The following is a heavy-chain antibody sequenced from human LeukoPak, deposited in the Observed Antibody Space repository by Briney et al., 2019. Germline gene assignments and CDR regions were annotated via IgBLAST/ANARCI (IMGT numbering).Heavy chain of an antibody. CDR3: ARGSHCGGDCYSLFES. D-gene: IGHD2-21*02. V-gene: IGHV3-23*01. CDR1: GVSFSSYT. Sequence: GGSLRLSCAASGVSFSSYTMMWVRQAPGKGLEWVSAISGSGGATNYADSVKGRFTISRDNAKNTLYLQMDSPRVEDTAVYYCARGSHCGGDCYSLFESWGQGTLATVSS. CDR2: ISGSGGAT. J-gene: IGHJ1*01.